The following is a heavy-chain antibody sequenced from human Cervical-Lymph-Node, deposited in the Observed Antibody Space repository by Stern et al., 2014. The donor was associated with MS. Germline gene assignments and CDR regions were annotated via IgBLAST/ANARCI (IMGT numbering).Heavy chain of an antibody. CDR3: ARDRMSIAAAGTNWFDP. CDR1: GGTFSNYA. Sequence: QMQLVQSGAEVKKPGSSVKVSCKASGGTFSNYAISWVRQAPGQGLEWMGGIIPIFRTPNYAQKFQGRVTITADESTSTAYMELSSLRSEDTAVYYCARDRMSIAAAGTNWFDPWGQGTLVTVSS. D-gene: IGHD6-13*01. V-gene: IGHV1-69*01. CDR2: IIPIFRTP. J-gene: IGHJ5*02.